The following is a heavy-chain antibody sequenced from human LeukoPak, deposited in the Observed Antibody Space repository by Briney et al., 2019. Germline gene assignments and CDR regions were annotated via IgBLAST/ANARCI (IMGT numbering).Heavy chain of an antibody. Sequence: ASVKVSCKASGGTFSSYAISWVRQAPGQGLEWMGGIIPIFGTANYAQKFQGRVTITADESTSTAYMELSSLRSEDTAVYYCARHCSSTSCPGDIWGQGTMVTVSS. V-gene: IGHV1-69*13. CDR2: IIPIFGTA. CDR3: ARHCSSTSCPGDI. J-gene: IGHJ3*02. D-gene: IGHD2-2*01. CDR1: GGTFSSYA.